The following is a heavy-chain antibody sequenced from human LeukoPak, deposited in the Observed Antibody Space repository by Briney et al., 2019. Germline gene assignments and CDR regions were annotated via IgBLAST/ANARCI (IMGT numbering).Heavy chain of an antibody. CDR2: IYDSGIT. D-gene: IGHD3-10*01. Sequence: PSETLSLTCSVSGGSFSSYQWTWIRQPPGKGLEWIGYIYDSGITNYKSSLTSRVTISLDTSKNQFSLKLNSVTAADTAVYYCARETPYGSGSYPFDYWGQGILVTVSS. J-gene: IGHJ4*02. CDR1: GGSFSSYQ. CDR3: ARETPYGSGSYPFDY. V-gene: IGHV4-59*01.